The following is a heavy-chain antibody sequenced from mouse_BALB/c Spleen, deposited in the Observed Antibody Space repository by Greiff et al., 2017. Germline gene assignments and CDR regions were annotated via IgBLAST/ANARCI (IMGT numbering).Heavy chain of an antibody. D-gene: IGHD2-1*01. CDR3: ARGFYYGNYYYAMDY. CDR1: GFSLTGYG. CDR2: IWGDGST. V-gene: IGHV2-6-7*01. Sequence: VMLVESGPGLVAPSQSLSITCTVSGFSLTGYGVNWVRQPPGKGLEWLGMIWGDGSTDYNSALKSRLSISKDNSKSQVFLKMNSLQTDDTARYYCARGFYYGNYYYAMDYWGQGTSVTVSS. J-gene: IGHJ4*01.